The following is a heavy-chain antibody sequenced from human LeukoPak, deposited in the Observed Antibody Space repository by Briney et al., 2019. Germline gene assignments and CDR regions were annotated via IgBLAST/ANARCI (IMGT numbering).Heavy chain of an antibody. D-gene: IGHD6-19*01. V-gene: IGHV1-46*01. CDR1: GYTFTSYY. CDR3: ARVGMKDSSGWLYFDY. Sequence: ASVKVSCKASGYTFTSYYMHWVRQAPGQGLEWMGIINPSGGSPSYAQKFQGRVTMTRDTSTSTVYMELSSLRSEDTAVYYCARVGMKDSSGWLYFDYWGQGTLVTVSS. J-gene: IGHJ4*02. CDR2: INPSGGSP.